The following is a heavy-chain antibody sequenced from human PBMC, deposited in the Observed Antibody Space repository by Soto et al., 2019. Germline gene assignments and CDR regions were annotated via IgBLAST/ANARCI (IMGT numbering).Heavy chain of an antibody. V-gene: IGHV4-39*01. Sequence: SETLSLTCTVSGGSISSSSYYWGWIRQPPGKGLEWIGSIYYSGSTYYNVSLKSRVTISVDTSKNQFSLKLSSVTAADTAVYYCARSSSYCSGGSCYSEPFDYWGQGTLVTVS. D-gene: IGHD2-15*01. CDR3: ARSSSYCSGGSCYSEPFDY. J-gene: IGHJ4*02. CDR2: IYYSGST. CDR1: GGSISSSSYY.